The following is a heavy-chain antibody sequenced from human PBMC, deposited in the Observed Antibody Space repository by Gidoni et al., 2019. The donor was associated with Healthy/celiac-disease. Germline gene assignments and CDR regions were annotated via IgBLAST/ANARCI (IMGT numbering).Heavy chain of an antibody. J-gene: IGHJ3*02. CDR3: ASLYYYDSSGYPSDAFDI. D-gene: IGHD3-22*01. CDR1: GFTFSSYG. CDR2: IWYDGSNK. V-gene: IGHV3-33*01. Sequence: QVQLVESGGGVVQPGRSLRLSCAASGFTFSSYGMHWVRQAPGKGLEWVAVIWYDGSNKYYADSVKGRFTISRDNSKNTLYLQMNSLRAEDTAVYYCASLYYYDSSGYPSDAFDIWGQGTMVTVSS.